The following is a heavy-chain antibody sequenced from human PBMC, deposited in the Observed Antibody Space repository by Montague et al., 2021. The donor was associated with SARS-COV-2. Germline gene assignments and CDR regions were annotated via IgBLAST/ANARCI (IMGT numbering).Heavy chain of an antibody. J-gene: IGHJ6*02. V-gene: IGHV4-61*02. CDR2: VYPSGNT. CDR1: GASVTTGHYC. Sequence: TLSLTCTVSGASVTTGHYCWSWIRQPAGKGLEWIGRVYPSGNTNYNPSLRSRVSISVDMSKNQISLKLSSVTAADTAVYYCARVRGAALYFGEVGYYGMVVWGQGTTVTVSS. D-gene: IGHD3-10*01. CDR3: ARVRGAALYFGEVGYYGMVV.